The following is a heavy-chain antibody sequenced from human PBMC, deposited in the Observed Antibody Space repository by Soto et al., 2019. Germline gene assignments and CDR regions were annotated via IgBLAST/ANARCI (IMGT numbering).Heavy chain of an antibody. V-gene: IGHV2-5*02. Sequence: QITLTESGPTLVKHTQTLTLTCTFSGFSFSTGAVGVCCIRQPPGKALEFLALIYWDDDKRYRPSLKNKITITKDTSRDQVVLTMTYLDPEDTATYYCAHGDWAAAGTRYDFDNCGQGTVVTVSS. CDR2: IYWDDDK. CDR3: AHGDWAAAGTRYDFDN. D-gene: IGHD6-19*01. J-gene: IGHJ4*02. CDR1: GFSFSTGAVG.